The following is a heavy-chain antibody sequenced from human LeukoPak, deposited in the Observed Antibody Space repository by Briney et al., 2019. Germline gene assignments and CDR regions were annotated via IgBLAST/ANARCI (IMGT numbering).Heavy chain of an antibody. V-gene: IGHV1-18*01. CDR1: GYTFTSYG. CDR3: ARVTRRGYCSSTSCRIGFEY. CDR2: NSVYNGNT. J-gene: IGHJ4*02. D-gene: IGHD2-2*01. Sequence: GASVKVSCKASGYTFTSYGISWVRQAPGQGLEWMGWNSVYNGNTNYAQKLQGRITMTTDTSTSTAYMELRTLRSDDTAVYYCARVTRRGYCSSTSCRIGFEYWGQGTLVTVSS.